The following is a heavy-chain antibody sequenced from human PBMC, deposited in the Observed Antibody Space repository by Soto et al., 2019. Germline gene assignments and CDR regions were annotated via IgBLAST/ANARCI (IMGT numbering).Heavy chain of an antibody. CDR1: GFTFSSYA. CDR3: AKDHSTSPNDAFDI. V-gene: IGHV3-23*01. J-gene: IGHJ3*02. D-gene: IGHD6-6*01. CDR2: ITSSGAGT. Sequence: GGSLRLSCAASGFTFSSYAMSWVRQAPGKGLEWVSTITSSGAGTYYADSVKGRFTISRDNSKNTLYLQMISLRAEDTALYYCAKDHSTSPNDAFDIWGQGTMVTVSS.